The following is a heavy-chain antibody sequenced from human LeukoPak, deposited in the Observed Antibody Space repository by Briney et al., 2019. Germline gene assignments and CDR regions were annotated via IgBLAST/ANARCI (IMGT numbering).Heavy chain of an antibody. J-gene: IGHJ6*03. D-gene: IGHD3-16*02. CDR2: IGYRGGSI. Sequence: GGSLRLSCAASGFTFSNYAMSWVRQAPGKGLEWVSIIGYRGGSIYYAYSVQGRFTISRDNSKNTLSLQMNGLRLEDTAVYYCAKSWGYTRPYYNYMDVWGKGTTVTVSS. CDR1: GFTFSNYA. V-gene: IGHV3-23*01. CDR3: AKSWGYTRPYYNYMDV.